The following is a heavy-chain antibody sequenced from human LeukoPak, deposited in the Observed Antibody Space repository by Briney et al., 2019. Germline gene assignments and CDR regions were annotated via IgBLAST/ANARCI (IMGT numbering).Heavy chain of an antibody. Sequence: PSETLSLTCIVSGGSISSYYWSWIRQPPGKGLEWIGYIYYSGSTNYNPSLKSRVTISVDTSKNQFSLKLSSVTAADTAVYYCARLPIVGATDFDYWGQGTLVTVSS. CDR1: GGSISSYY. J-gene: IGHJ4*02. V-gene: IGHV4-59*08. D-gene: IGHD1-26*01. CDR2: IYYSGST. CDR3: ARLPIVGATDFDY.